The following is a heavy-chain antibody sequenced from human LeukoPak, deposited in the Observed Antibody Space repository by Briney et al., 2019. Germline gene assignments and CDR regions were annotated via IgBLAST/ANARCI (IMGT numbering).Heavy chain of an antibody. CDR2: ISAYNGNT. D-gene: IGHD6-6*01. CDR3: ARDLPGYSSSSGRGYFDY. CDR1: GYTFTSYG. V-gene: IGHV1-18*01. J-gene: IGHJ4*02. Sequence: GASVKVSCKASGYTFTSYGISWVQQAPGQGLEWMGWISAYNGNTNYAQKLQGRVTMTTDTSTSTAYMELRSLRSDDTAVYYCARDLPGYSSSSGRGYFDYWGQGTLVTVSS.